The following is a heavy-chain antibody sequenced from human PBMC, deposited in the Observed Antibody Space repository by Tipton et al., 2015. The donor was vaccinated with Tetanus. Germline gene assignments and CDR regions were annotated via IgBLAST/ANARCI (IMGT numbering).Heavy chain of an antibody. CDR2: IYYSGST. CDR3: AGLYYYGSGSYPAFDI. D-gene: IGHD3-10*01. V-gene: IGHV4-59*08. J-gene: IGHJ3*02. CDR1: GGSIGSYY. Sequence: TLSLTCTVSGGSIGSYYWSWIRQPPGKGLEWIGYIYYSGSTNYNPSLKSRVTISVDTSKNQFSLKLSSVTAADTAVYYCAGLYYYGSGSYPAFDIWGQGTMVTVSS.